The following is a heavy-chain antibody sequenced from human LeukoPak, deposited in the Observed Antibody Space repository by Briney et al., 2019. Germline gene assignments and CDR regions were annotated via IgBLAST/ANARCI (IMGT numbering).Heavy chain of an antibody. CDR1: GYTFTGYY. V-gene: IGHV1-2*04. Sequence: ASVKVSCKASGYTFTGYYMHWVRQAPEQGLEWMGWINPNSGGTNYAQKFQGWVTMTRDTSISTAYMELSRLRSDDTAVYYCARGVAAAGTNAFDIWGQGTMVTVSS. D-gene: IGHD6-13*01. J-gene: IGHJ3*02. CDR3: ARGVAAAGTNAFDI. CDR2: INPNSGGT.